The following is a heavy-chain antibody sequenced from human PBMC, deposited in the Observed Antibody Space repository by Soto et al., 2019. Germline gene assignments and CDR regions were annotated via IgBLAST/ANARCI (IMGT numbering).Heavy chain of an antibody. CDR1: GFTFSRYW. V-gene: IGHV3-74*01. CDR3: AGNYAYAEGYYWYGIDV. J-gene: IGHJ6*02. Sequence: EVQLVESGGGLVLPGGSLRLSCAASGFTFSRYWMHWVRQAPGKGLVWVSRISSYGSDTHYADSVKGRFTISRDNAKNTLYLQMNRLRAEDTAVYYCAGNYAYAEGYYWYGIDVWGQGTTVTVSS. D-gene: IGHD3-16*01. CDR2: ISSYGSDT.